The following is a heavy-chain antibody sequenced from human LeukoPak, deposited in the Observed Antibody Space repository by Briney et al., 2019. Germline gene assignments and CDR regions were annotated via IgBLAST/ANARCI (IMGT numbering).Heavy chain of an antibody. Sequence: GGSLRLSCAASGFTFSSFWMAWVRQASGKGLEWLGRIRTQANNDATAYGASVKGRFIISRDDSRNTAYLQMNSLKTEDTAVYYCAGDYNSLTGLNYWGQGTLVTVSS. J-gene: IGHJ4*02. CDR1: GFTFSSFW. CDR2: IRTQANNDAT. D-gene: IGHD3-9*01. CDR3: AGDYNSLTGLNY. V-gene: IGHV3-73*01.